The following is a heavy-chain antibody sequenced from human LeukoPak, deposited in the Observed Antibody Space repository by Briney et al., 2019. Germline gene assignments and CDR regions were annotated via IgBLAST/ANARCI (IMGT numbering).Heavy chain of an antibody. V-gene: IGHV1-3*01. CDR1: GYTFTSYA. CDR2: INAGNGNT. J-gene: IGHJ4*02. Sequence: GASVKVSCKASGYTFTSYAMHWVRQAPGQRLEWMGWINAGNGNTKYSQKFQGRVTITRDTSASTAYMELSSLRSEDTAVYYCARESGAGYSSGWLPVRLPHYWGQGTLVTVSS. D-gene: IGHD6-19*01. CDR3: ARESGAGYSSGWLPVRLPHY.